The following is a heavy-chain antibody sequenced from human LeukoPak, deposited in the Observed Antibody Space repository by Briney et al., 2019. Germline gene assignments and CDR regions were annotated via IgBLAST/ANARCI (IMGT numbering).Heavy chain of an antibody. CDR2: IYYSGST. J-gene: IGHJ4*02. D-gene: IGHD1-26*01. Sequence: SETLSLTCTVSGGSISIYYWSWIRQPPGKGLEWMGYIYYSGSTNYNPSLKSRVTISVDTSKNQFSLKLSSVTAADTAVYYCARGGHTNPSFYYWGQGTLVTASS. CDR3: ARGGHTNPSFYY. CDR1: GGSISIYY. V-gene: IGHV4-59*01.